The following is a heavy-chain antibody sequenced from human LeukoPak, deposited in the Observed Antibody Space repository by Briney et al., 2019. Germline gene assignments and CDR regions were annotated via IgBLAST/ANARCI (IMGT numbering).Heavy chain of an antibody. J-gene: IGHJ5*02. CDR3: ARHRGEYRMVLRFDP. D-gene: IGHD3-16*01. CDR2: IYYSGST. CDR1: GFTFSSYSMN. V-gene: IGHV4-39*01. Sequence: PGGSLRLSCAASGFTFSSYSMNWVRQAPGKGLEWSGSIYYSGSTYYNPSLKSRVTISVDTSKNQFSLKLSSVTAADTAVYYCARHRGEYRMVLRFDPWGQGTLVTVSS.